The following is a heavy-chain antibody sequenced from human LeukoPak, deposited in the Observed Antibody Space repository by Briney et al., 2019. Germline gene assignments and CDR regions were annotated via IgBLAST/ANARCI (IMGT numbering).Heavy chain of an antibody. D-gene: IGHD2-15*01. J-gene: IGHJ4*02. CDR3: ARRRLNCSGGSCYSSFDY. CDR1: GVSFSGYY. V-gene: IGHV4-34*01. CDR2: INHSGST. Sequence: SETLSLTCAVYGVSFSGYYWSWIRQPPGKGLEWIGEINHSGSTNYNPSLKSRVTISVDTSKNQFSLKLSSVTAADTAVYYCARRRLNCSGGSCYSSFDYRGQGTLVTVSS.